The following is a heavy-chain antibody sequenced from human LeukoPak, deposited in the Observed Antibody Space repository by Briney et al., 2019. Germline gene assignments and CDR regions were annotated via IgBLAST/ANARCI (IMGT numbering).Heavy chain of an antibody. V-gene: IGHV5-51*01. J-gene: IGHJ4*02. Sequence: PGESLKISCKGSGYIFTNYWIGWVRQMPGKGLEWMGIVYPTDSDTRYSPSFQGQVTISADKSINTAYLQWSSLKASDTAMYYCVRRHDSGANDYWGQGTLVTVSS. CDR1: GYIFTNYW. CDR2: VYPTDSDT. D-gene: IGHD1-26*01. CDR3: VRRHDSGANDY.